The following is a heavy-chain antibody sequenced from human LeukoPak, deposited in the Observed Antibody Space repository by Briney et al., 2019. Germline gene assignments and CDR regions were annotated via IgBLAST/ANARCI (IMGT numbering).Heavy chain of an antibody. CDR1: GFTFSSYG. J-gene: IGHJ4*02. Sequence: GGSLRLSCTASGFTFSSYGMHWVRQAPGKGLEWVTVISYDGSNKYFADSVKGRFTISRDNSKNTLYLQMISLRVEDTAVYYCAKSESGYNDYVSGGFDYWGQGTLVTVSS. V-gene: IGHV3-30*18. D-gene: IGHD5-12*01. CDR2: ISYDGSNK. CDR3: AKSESGYNDYVSGGFDY.